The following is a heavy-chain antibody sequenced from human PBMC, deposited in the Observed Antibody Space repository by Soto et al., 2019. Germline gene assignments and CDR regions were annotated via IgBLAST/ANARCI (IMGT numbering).Heavy chain of an antibody. J-gene: IGHJ5*02. D-gene: IGHD6-19*01. CDR2: IYYTGST. Sequence: KPSETLSLTCTVSGRSVSSGSYFLTWLRQPPGKGLEVIGYIYYTGSTKYTPSLKSRVTISVDTSKNQFSLKLSSVTAADTAVYYCAREKQWLVQPTFNWFDPWGQGTLVTVSS. V-gene: IGHV4-61*01. CDR1: GRSVSSGSYF. CDR3: AREKQWLVQPTFNWFDP.